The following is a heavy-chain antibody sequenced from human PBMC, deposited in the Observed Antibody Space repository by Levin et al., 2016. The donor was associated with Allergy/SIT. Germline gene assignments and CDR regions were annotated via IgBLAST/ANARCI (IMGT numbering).Heavy chain of an antibody. V-gene: IGHV1-18*04. CDR1: GYTFTSYG. Sequence: ASVKISCKASGYTFTSYGISWVRQAPGQGLEWMGWISAYNGNTNYAQKLQGRVTMTTDTSTSTAYMELRSLRSDDTAVYYCARDKSPSISYGDYHDYYYGMDVWGQGTTVTVSS. CDR2: ISAYNGNT. CDR3: ARDKSPSISYGDYHDYYYGMDV. D-gene: IGHD4-17*01. J-gene: IGHJ6*02.